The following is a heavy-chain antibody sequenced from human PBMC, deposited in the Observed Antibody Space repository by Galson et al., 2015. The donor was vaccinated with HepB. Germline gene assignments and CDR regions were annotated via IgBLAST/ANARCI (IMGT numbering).Heavy chain of an antibody. Sequence: SLRLSCAASGFSFTRYAMNWVRQAPGKGLEWVSSITSSGGNSYYTDSVKGRFTVSSDNSKNTLLLQVNSLSAEDTAMYFCAKDGIMVANNPYHFHYWGQGTLVTVSS. CDR3: AKDGIMVANNPYHFHY. CDR1: GFSFTRYA. V-gene: IGHV3-23*01. CDR2: ITSSGGNS. J-gene: IGHJ4*02. D-gene: IGHD2-15*01.